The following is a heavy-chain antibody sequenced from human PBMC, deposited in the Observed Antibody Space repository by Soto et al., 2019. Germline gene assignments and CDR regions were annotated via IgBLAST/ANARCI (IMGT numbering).Heavy chain of an antibody. CDR2: IKQDGSQK. CDR3: ASAYYYDSSGYSPGGY. J-gene: IGHJ4*02. V-gene: IGHV3-7*01. D-gene: IGHD3-22*01. Sequence: PGGSVRFSCEASVLTFGSDWMSWVRQALGQGLEWVGNIKQDGSQKYYVDSVKGRFTISRDNAKDSRYLQMNSLRVEDTAVYYCASAYYYDSSGYSPGGYWGQGTLVTVSS. CDR1: VLTFGSDW.